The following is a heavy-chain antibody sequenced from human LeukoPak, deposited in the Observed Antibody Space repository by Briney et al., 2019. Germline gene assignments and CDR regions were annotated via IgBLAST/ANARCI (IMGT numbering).Heavy chain of an antibody. J-gene: IGHJ3*02. CDR3: ASRRYDSSGYYSAEGAFDI. V-gene: IGHV1-18*04. CDR1: GYTFTAYY. CDR2: ISAYNGNT. D-gene: IGHD3-22*01. Sequence: ASVRVSCKASGYTFTAYYVHWVRQAPGQGLEWMGWISAYNGNTNYAQKLRGRVTMTTDTSTSTAYMELRSLRSDDTAVYYCASRRYDSSGYYSAEGAFDIWGQGTMVTVSS.